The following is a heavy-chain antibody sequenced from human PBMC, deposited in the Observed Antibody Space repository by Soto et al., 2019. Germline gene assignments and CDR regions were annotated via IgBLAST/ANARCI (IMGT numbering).Heavy chain of an antibody. CDR3: ARVLSSGWYRAVDY. CDR1: GFTFSSYS. CDR2: ISSSSSYI. J-gene: IGHJ4*02. V-gene: IGHV3-21*01. Sequence: GXSLRLFCAASGFTFSSYSINWVFQAPGKGLEWVSSISSSSSYIYYADSVKGRFTISRDNAKNSLYLQMNSLRDEDTAVYYCARVLSSGWYRAVDYWGQGTLVTVSS. D-gene: IGHD6-19*01.